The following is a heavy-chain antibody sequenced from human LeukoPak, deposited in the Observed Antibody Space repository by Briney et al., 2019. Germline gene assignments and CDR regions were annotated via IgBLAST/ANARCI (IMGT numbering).Heavy chain of an antibody. Sequence: PGGSLRLSCAASGFTFSSYAMSWVRQAPGKGLESISAISGSGGRTYYADSVKGRLTISRDNSKNTLYLQMNSLRAEDTAVYYCAKGSSGGEMATISPWGQGTLVTVSS. J-gene: IGHJ5*02. CDR2: ISGSGGRT. CDR3: AKGSSGGEMATISP. CDR1: GFTFSSYA. V-gene: IGHV3-23*01. D-gene: IGHD5-24*01.